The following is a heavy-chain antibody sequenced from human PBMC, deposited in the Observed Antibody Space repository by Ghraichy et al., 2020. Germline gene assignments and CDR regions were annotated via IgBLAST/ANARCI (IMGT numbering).Heavy chain of an antibody. CDR2: IYYRGST. D-gene: IGHD6-19*01. CDR3: ARGVGDSSGWYGGFDY. J-gene: IGHJ4*02. CDR1: GGSISSYY. Sequence: SETLSLTCTVSGGSISSYYWSWIRQPPGKGLEWIGYIYYRGSTNYNPSLKSRVTISVDTSKNQFSLKLSSVTSADTAVYYCARGVGDSSGWYGGFDYWGQGTLVTVSS. V-gene: IGHV4-59*01.